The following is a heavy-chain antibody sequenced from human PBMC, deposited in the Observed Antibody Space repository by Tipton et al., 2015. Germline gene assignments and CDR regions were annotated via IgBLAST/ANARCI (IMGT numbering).Heavy chain of an antibody. CDR1: GGSISSHY. V-gene: IGHV4-59*11. J-gene: IGHJ4*02. D-gene: IGHD3-16*01. CDR3: ARIRGRYVLDY. CDR2: ISYSGPT. Sequence: TLSLTCTVSGGSISSHYWSWIRQSPGKGLEWIGYISYSGPTNYNPSLKSRVTISVDTSKNQFFLRVTSVTAADTAVYYCARIRGRYVLDYWGQGTPVTVSS.